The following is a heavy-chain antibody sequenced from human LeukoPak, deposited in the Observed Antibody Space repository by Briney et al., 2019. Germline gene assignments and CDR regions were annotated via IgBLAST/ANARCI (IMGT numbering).Heavy chain of an antibody. CDR3: ARRDGYNHGPFDY. Sequence: SETLSLTCTVSGGSISSYYWSWIRQPPGKGLEWIGYIYYSGSTNYNPSLKSRVTISVDTSKNQFSLKLSSVTAADTAVYYCARRDGYNHGPFDYWGQGTLVTVSS. J-gene: IGHJ4*02. D-gene: IGHD5-24*01. CDR1: GGSISSYY. V-gene: IGHV4-59*08. CDR2: IYYSGST.